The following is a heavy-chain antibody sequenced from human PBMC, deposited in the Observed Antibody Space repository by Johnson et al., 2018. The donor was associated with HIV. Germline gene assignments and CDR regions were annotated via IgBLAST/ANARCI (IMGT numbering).Heavy chain of an antibody. CDR1: GFTFSSYG. V-gene: IGHV3-30*02. J-gene: IGHJ3*02. Sequence: QVQLVESGGGVVQPGGSLRLSCAASGFTFSSYGMHWVRQAPGKGLEWVAFRRYDGSNEYYADSVKGRFAISRDNSKNTLHLQMNSLRAEDTAVYYCASGEDYGGNYGAFDIWGQGTMVTVSS. CDR2: RRYDGSNE. D-gene: IGHD4-23*01. CDR3: ASGEDYGGNYGAFDI.